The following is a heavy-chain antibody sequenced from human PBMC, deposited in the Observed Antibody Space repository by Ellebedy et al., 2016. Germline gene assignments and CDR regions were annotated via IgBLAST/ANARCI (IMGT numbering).Heavy chain of an antibody. CDR1: GFRFSRFW. CDR2: IETDGTNK. J-gene: IGHJ4*02. CDR3: ARDHVIASAGNDY. Sequence: GGSLRLSCAAYGFRFSRFWMSWVRQAPGKGLEWVANIETDGTNKYYGESVKGRFAISRDNAKNSLHLQMNSLRVEDTAFYYCARDHVIASAGNDYWGQGTLVTVSS. D-gene: IGHD6-13*01. V-gene: IGHV3-7*01.